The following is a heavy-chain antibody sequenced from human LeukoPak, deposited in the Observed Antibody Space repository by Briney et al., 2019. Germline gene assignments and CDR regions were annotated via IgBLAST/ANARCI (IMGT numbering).Heavy chain of an antibody. J-gene: IGHJ4*02. Sequence: GGSLRLSCAASGFTFSNYRMNWVRQAPGKGLEWVSYISSSSSTIYYADSVKGRFTISRDNAKNSLYLQMNSLRDEDTAVYYCARANCGGDCRFDYWSQGTLVTVSS. CDR2: ISSSSSTI. CDR3: ARANCGGDCRFDY. D-gene: IGHD2-21*02. V-gene: IGHV3-48*02. CDR1: GFTFSNYR.